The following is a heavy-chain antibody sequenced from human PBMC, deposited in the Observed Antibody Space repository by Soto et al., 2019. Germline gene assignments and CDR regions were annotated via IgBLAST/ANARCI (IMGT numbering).Heavy chain of an antibody. CDR2: FDPEDGET. CDR3: ATDLNYDMLTGYPPHAFDI. D-gene: IGHD3-9*01. J-gene: IGHJ3*02. V-gene: IGHV1-24*01. CDR1: GYTLTELS. Sequence: ASVKVSCKVSGYTLTELSMHWVRQAPGKGLEWMGGFDPEDGETIYAQKFQVRVTMTEDTSTDTAYMELSSLRSEDTAVYYCATDLNYDMLTGYPPHAFDIWGQGTMVT.